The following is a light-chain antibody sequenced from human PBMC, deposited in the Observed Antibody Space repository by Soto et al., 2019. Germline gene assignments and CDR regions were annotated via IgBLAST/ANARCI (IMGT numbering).Light chain of an antibody. Sequence: QSVLTQPPSVSGAPGQRVTISCTGSNSNIGAGFAVHWYQQLPGTAPKLLIHGNTNRPSGVPDRFSASKSGTSASLDITGLQAEDEAEYFCQSYDSSLTVVFGGGTKLTVL. J-gene: IGLJ2*01. CDR1: NSNIGAGFA. CDR3: QSYDSSLTVV. CDR2: GNT. V-gene: IGLV1-40*01.